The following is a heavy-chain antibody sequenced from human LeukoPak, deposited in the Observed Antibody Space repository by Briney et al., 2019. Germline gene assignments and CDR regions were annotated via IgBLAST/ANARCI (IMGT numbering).Heavy chain of an antibody. J-gene: IGHJ3*01. Sequence: ASVKVSCKASGYTFTSYYMHWVRQAPGQGLEWMGIINPSGGSTSYAQKFQGRVTMTRDTSTSTVYMDLSSLRPEDTAVYYCASSCSSTSCFTNDAFDVWGQGTMVTVSS. D-gene: IGHD2-2*01. CDR3: ASSCSSTSCFTNDAFDV. V-gene: IGHV1-46*01. CDR2: INPSGGST. CDR1: GYTFTSYY.